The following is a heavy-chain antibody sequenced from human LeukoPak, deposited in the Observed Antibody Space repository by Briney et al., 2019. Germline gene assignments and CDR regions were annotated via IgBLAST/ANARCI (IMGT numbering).Heavy chain of an antibody. V-gene: IGHV1-69*13. J-gene: IGHJ4*02. CDR1: GGTFSSYA. Sequence: SVKVSCKVSGGTFSSYAISWVRQAPGQGLEWMGGIIPIFGTANYAQKFQGRVTITADESTSTAYMELSSLRSEDTAVYYCARDLSGYYSLDYWGQGTLVTVSS. CDR3: ARDLSGYYSLDY. CDR2: IIPIFGTA. D-gene: IGHD3-9*01.